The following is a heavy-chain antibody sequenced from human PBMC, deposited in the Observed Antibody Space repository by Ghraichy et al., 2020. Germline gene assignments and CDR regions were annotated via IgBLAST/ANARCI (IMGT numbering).Heavy chain of an antibody. J-gene: IGHJ5*02. CDR1: GFTFSNAW. Sequence: LSLTCAASGFTFSNAWMNWVRQAPGKGLEWVGRIKSKTDGGTTDYAAPVKGRFTISRDDSKNTLYLQMNSLKTEDTAVYYCTTDRLSSSWYWGAEFDPWGQGTLVTVSS. CDR2: IKSKTDGGTT. D-gene: IGHD6-13*01. V-gene: IGHV3-15*07. CDR3: TTDRLSSSWYWGAEFDP.